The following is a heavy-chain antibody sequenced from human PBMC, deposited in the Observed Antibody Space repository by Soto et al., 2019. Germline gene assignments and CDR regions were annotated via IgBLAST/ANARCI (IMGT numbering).Heavy chain of an antibody. Sequence: SCAGSGFTFTSHGMNWVRQAPGKGLEWVSHITSGSSSIYYADSVKGRFTVSRDNAKNSLYLQMDSLRVEDTAVYYCARDHRTGYYYIDYWGQGTRVTVSS. J-gene: IGHJ4*02. CDR1: GFTFTSHG. CDR2: ITSGSSSI. V-gene: IGHV3-48*04. D-gene: IGHD3-9*01. CDR3: ARDHRTGYYYIDY.